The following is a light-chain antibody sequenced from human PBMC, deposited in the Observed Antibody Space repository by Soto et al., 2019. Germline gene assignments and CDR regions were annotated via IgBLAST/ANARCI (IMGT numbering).Light chain of an antibody. Sequence: EVVMTQSPATLSVSPGERATLSCRASQSVNANSAWYQQKPGQAPRLLIQGASNRATGIPARFSGSGVGTEFILTLYSLQSEDIAVYYCQQYNTRLWTFGEGTKVEI. CDR2: GAS. V-gene: IGKV3-15*01. CDR3: QQYNTRLWT. J-gene: IGKJ1*01. CDR1: QSVNAN.